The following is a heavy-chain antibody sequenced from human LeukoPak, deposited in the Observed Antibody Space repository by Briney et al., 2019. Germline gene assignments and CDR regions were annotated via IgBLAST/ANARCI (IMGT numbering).Heavy chain of an antibody. CDR1: GYTLTGYY. CDR3: ARDRGWSGYWMISGLGL. D-gene: IGHD3-3*01. CDR2: INPNSGGT. V-gene: IGHV1-2*02. Sequence: ASVKVSCKASGYTLTGYYMHWVRQAPGQGLEWMGWINPNSGGTNYAQKFQGRVTMTRDTSISTAYMELSRLRSDDTAVYYCARDRGWSGYWMISGLGLWGQGTLVTVSS. J-gene: IGHJ4*02.